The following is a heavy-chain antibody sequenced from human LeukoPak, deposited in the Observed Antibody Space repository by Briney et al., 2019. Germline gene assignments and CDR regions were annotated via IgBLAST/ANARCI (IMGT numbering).Heavy chain of an antibody. Sequence: GGSLRLSCAASGFTFSSYEMNWVRQAPGKGLEWVSYISSSGSTIYYADSVKGRFTISRDNAKNSLYLQMNSLRAEDTAVYYCARDRAGWPFDYWGHGTLVTVSS. D-gene: IGHD2-15*01. CDR2: ISSSGSTI. CDR3: ARDRAGWPFDY. J-gene: IGHJ4*01. CDR1: GFTFSSYE. V-gene: IGHV3-48*03.